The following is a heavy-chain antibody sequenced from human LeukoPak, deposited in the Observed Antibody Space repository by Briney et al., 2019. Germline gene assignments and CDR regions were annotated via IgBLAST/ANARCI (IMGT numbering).Heavy chain of an antibody. CDR2: ISGSGGST. Sequence: GGSLRLPCAASGFTFSSYAMSWVRQAPGKGLEWVSAISGSGGSTYYADSVKGRFTISRDNSKNTLYLQMNSLRAEDTAVYYCASSHIAVAGTFDYWGQGTLVTVSS. J-gene: IGHJ4*02. V-gene: IGHV3-23*01. CDR3: ASSHIAVAGTFDY. CDR1: GFTFSSYA. D-gene: IGHD6-19*01.